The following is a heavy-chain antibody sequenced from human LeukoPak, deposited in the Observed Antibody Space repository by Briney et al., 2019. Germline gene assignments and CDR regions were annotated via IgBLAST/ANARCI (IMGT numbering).Heavy chain of an antibody. V-gene: IGHV3-21*01. CDR2: ISSSSSYI. Sequence: PGGSLRLSCAASGFTFSSYSMNWVRQAPGKGLEWVSSISSSSSYIYYADSVKGRFTTSRDNAKNSLYLQMNSLRAEDTAVYYCARDLRTAAGKGGAFDIWGQGTMVTVSS. CDR3: ARDLRTAAGKGGAFDI. CDR1: GFTFSSYS. D-gene: IGHD6-13*01. J-gene: IGHJ3*02.